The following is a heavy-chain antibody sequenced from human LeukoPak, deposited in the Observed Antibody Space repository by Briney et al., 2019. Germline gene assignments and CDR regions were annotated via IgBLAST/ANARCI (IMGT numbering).Heavy chain of an antibody. D-gene: IGHD1-26*01. Sequence: SETLSLTCTVSGYSISSGYYWGWIRQPPGKGLEWIGNIYHNGSTDYNPSLKSRVTISVDTSKNQFSLKLSSVTAADTAVYYCARADGSYLDYWGQGTLVTVSS. V-gene: IGHV4-38-2*02. J-gene: IGHJ4*02. CDR2: IYHNGST. CDR3: ARADGSYLDY. CDR1: GYSISSGYY.